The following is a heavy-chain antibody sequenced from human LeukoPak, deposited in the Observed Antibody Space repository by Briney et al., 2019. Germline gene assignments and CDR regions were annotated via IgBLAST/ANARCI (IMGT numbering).Heavy chain of an antibody. J-gene: IGHJ6*02. V-gene: IGHV4-34*01. CDR3: ARGEIVVVVAASYYYYGMDV. Sequence: SETLSLTCAVYGGSFSGYYWSWIRQPPGKGLEWIGETNHSGSTNYNPSLKSRVTISVDTSKNQFSLKLSSVTAADTAVYYCARGEIVVVVAASYYYYGMDVWGQGTTVTVSS. CDR1: GGSFSGYY. CDR2: TNHSGST. D-gene: IGHD2-15*01.